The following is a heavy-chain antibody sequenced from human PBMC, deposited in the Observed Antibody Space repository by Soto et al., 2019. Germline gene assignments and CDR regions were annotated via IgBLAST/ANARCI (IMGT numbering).Heavy chain of an antibody. CDR3: AKDVAFQSGYYSGRHYFAP. V-gene: IGHV3-23*01. CDR1: GFALSAYS. CDR2: ISGGDDAT. Sequence: GGSLRLSCSAFGFALSAYSMNWVRQAPGKGLEWVSDISGGDDATNYADSVRGRFIISRDNSNNPVFLQMNSLRVEDTGLYYCAKDVAFQSGYYSGRHYFAPWGQGALVTVSS. D-gene: IGHD3-3*01. J-gene: IGHJ5*02.